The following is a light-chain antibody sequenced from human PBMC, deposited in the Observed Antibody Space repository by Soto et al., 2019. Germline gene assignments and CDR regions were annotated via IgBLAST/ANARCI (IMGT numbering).Light chain of an antibody. J-gene: IGKJ2*01. CDR1: QSVSSSY. CDR3: QQYGSSVYT. CDR2: GAS. V-gene: IGKV3-20*01. Sequence: EIVLTQSPGTLSLSPGERATLSCRAIQSVSSSYLAWYQQKPGQAPRLLIYGASSRATGIPDRFSGSWSGTDFTLTISRLDPEDFALYYCQQYGSSVYTFGQGTKLEIK.